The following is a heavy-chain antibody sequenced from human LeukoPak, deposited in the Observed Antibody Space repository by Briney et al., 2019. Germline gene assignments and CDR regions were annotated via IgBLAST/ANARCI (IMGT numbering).Heavy chain of an antibody. V-gene: IGHV4-59*08. CDR1: GGSISSYY. J-gene: IGHJ5*02. D-gene: IGHD6-6*01. Sequence: PSETLSLTCTVSGGSISSYYWNWIRQPPGKGLEWIGYISYSGGTNYNPSLKSRVTISVDTSKDQFSLKLSSVTAADTAVYYCTRRGGSSSSDWFDPWGQGTLVIVSS. CDR2: ISYSGGT. CDR3: TRRGGSSSSDWFDP.